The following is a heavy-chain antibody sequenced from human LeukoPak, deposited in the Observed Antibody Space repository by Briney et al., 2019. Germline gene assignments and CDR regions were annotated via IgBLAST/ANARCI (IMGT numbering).Heavy chain of an antibody. CDR1: GFTFSSYG. CDR3: ARGDSGSYWGVGPYYYYYYMDV. V-gene: IGHV3-21*01. Sequence: GGSLRLSCAASGFTFSSYGMNWVRQAPGKGLEWVSSISSSSSYIYYADSVKGRFTISRDNAKNSLYLQMNSLRAEDTAVYYCARGDSGSYWGVGPYYYYYYMDVWGKGTTVTVSS. D-gene: IGHD1-26*01. J-gene: IGHJ6*03. CDR2: ISSSSSYI.